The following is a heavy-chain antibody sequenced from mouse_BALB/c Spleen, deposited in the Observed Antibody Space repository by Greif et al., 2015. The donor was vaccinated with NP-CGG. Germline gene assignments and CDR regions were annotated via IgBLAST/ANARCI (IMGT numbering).Heavy chain of an antibody. CDR1: GFSLTSYG. D-gene: IGHD1-2*01. V-gene: IGHV2-2*02. J-gene: IGHJ2*01. CDR2: IRSGGST. Sequence: VQLQQSGPGLVQPSQSLSITCTVSGFSLTSYGVHWVRQSPGKGLEWLGVIRSGGSTDYNAAFISRLSISKDNSKSQVFFKMNSLQANDTAIYYCARGATAMYYFDYWGQGTTLTVSS. CDR3: ARGATAMYYFDY.